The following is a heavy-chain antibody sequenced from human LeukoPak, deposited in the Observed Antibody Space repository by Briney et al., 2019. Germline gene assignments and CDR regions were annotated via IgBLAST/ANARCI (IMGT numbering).Heavy chain of an antibody. V-gene: IGHV3-74*01. CDR1: GFTFSSYW. D-gene: IGHD7-27*01. CDR3: ARSNCQIPGDDAFDI. J-gene: IGHJ3*02. CDR2: INTDGSST. Sequence: GGSLRLSCAASGFTFSSYWMHWVRQAPGKGLVWVSRINTDGSSTSYADSVKGRFTISRDNAKNTLYLQMNSLRAEDTAVYYCARSNCQIPGDDAFDIWGQGTMVTVSS.